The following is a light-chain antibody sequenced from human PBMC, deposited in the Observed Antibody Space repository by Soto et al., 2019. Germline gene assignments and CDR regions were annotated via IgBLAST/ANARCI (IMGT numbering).Light chain of an antibody. CDR2: CND. J-gene: IGLJ3*02. Sequence: QAVVTQPPSASGTPGQRVTISCSGSSSNIGTNYVYWYKQLPGTAPKLLIYCNDQRPSGVPDRLSGSKSGTSASLAISGLRSEDEADYYCATRDNSLSRGVFGGGTKVTVL. CDR1: SSNIGTNY. CDR3: ATRDNSLSRGV. V-gene: IGLV1-47*02.